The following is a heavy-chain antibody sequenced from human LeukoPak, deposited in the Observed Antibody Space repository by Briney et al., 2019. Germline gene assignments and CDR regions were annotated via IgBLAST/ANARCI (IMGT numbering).Heavy chain of an antibody. CDR1: GGTFSSYA. D-gene: IGHD6-13*01. V-gene: IGHV1-69*04. CDR3: ARTIAATTSAGFYFDY. J-gene: IGHJ4*02. CDR2: IIPILGIA. Sequence: SVKVSCKASGGTFSSYAISWVRQAPGQRLEWMGRIIPILGIANYAQKFQDRVTITADKSTSTAYMKLSSLRSEDTAVYYCARTIAATTSAGFYFDYWGQGTLVAVSS.